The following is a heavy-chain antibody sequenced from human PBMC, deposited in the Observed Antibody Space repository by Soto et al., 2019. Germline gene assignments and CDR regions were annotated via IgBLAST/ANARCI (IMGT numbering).Heavy chain of an antibody. V-gene: IGHV4-31*03. CDR2: IYYSGST. Sequence: KPSETLSLTCTVSGGSISSGGYYWSWIRQHPGKGLEWIGYIYYSGSTYYNPSLKSRVTISVDTSKNQFSLKLSSVTAADTAVYYCARGYCSSTSCYPNWFDPWGQGTLVTVSS. D-gene: IGHD2-2*01. CDR3: ARGYCSSTSCYPNWFDP. J-gene: IGHJ5*02. CDR1: GGSISSGGYY.